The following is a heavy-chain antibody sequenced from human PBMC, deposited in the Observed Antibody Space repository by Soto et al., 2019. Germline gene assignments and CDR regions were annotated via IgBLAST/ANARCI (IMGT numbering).Heavy chain of an antibody. Sequence: PLGSLRLSCAASGFTFSSYSMNWVRQAPGKGLEWVSSISSSSSYIYYADSVKGRFTISRDNAKNSLYLQMNSLRAEDTAVYYCASSGLRFLEWLLDPLDYWGQGTLVTVSS. J-gene: IGHJ4*02. V-gene: IGHV3-21*01. CDR2: ISSSSSYI. CDR1: GFTFSSYS. D-gene: IGHD3-3*01. CDR3: ASSGLRFLEWLLDPLDY.